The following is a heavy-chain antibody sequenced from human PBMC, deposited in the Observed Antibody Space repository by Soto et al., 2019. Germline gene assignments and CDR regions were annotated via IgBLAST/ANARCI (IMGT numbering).Heavy chain of an antibody. CDR1: GFTFNNYV. J-gene: IGHJ4*02. CDR3: AAYVVAPDY. D-gene: IGHD3-10*02. Sequence: EVQLLESGGGLVQPGGSLRLSCAASGFTFNNYVLSWVRQAPGKGLEWVSGITGSGTRTYYADSVKGRFTMSRDNSKNTVYLQMNSLAYDDTAVYYCAAYVVAPDYWGQGTLVTVSS. V-gene: IGHV3-23*01. CDR2: ITGSGTRT.